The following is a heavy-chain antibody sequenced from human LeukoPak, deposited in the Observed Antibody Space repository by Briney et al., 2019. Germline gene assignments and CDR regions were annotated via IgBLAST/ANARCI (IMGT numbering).Heavy chain of an antibody. V-gene: IGHV1-8*02. Sequence: ASVKVSCKASGYTFTGYYMHWVRQAPGQGLEWMGWMNPNSGNTGYAQKFQGRVTMTRNTSISTAYMELSSLRSEDTAVYYCARAAQAMVRWGVYYYYYMDVWGKGTTVTISS. CDR1: GYTFTGYY. CDR2: MNPNSGNT. CDR3: ARAAQAMVRWGVYYYYYMDV. D-gene: IGHD3-10*01. J-gene: IGHJ6*03.